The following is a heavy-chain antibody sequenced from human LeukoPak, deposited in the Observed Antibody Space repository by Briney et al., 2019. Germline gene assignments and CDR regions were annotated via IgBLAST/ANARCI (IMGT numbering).Heavy chain of an antibody. CDR3: ARHDVDDSSNNFDY. V-gene: IGHV4-39*01. J-gene: IGHJ4*02. CDR2: IYYSGST. CDR1: GGSISSSSYY. D-gene: IGHD3-22*01. Sequence: PSETLSLTCTVSGGSISSSSYYWGWIRQPPGKGLEWIGSIYYSGSTYYNPSLKSRVTISVDTSKNQFSLKLSSVTAADTAVYYCARHDVDDSSNNFDYWGQGTLVTVSS.